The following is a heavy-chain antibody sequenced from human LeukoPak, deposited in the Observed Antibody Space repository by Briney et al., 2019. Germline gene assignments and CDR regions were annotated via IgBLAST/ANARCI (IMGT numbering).Heavy chain of an antibody. Sequence: SVKVSCKASGGTFSSYAISWVRQAPGQGLEWMGRIIPIFGIANYAQKFQGRVTITADKSTSTAYMELSSLRSEDTAVYYCARDPMTTVTYFDYWGQGTLVTVSS. CDR1: GGTFSSYA. V-gene: IGHV1-69*04. CDR2: IIPIFGIA. CDR3: ARDPMTTVTYFDY. D-gene: IGHD4-17*01. J-gene: IGHJ4*02.